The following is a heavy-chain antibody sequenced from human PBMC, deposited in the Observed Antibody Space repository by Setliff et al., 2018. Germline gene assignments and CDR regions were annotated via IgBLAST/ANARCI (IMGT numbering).Heavy chain of an antibody. CDR1: GVTFSSYT. CDR2: IDSSSTWI. D-gene: IGHD3-10*01. V-gene: IGHV3-21*01. CDR3: AKDWVFPGSLDY. Sequence: PGGSLRLSCAASGVTFSSYTMNWVRQAPGQGLEWVSSIDSSSTWIYYADSVKGRFTISRDNAKNSLYLQMNSLRAEDTAMYYCAKDWVFPGSLDYWGQGTLVTVSS. J-gene: IGHJ4*02.